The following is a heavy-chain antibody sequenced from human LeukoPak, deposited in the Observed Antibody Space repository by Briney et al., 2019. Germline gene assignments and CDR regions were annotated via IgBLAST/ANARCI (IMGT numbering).Heavy chain of an antibody. CDR1: GYTFTSYY. V-gene: IGHV1-46*01. J-gene: IGHJ4*02. CDR2: INPSGGSP. CDR3: ARCARVSSWYCDGLDY. Sequence: WASVKVSCKASGYTFTSYYMNWVRQAPGQGLEWMGIINPSGGSPSYAQKFQGRVSMTRDTSTSTVDMELSSLRSEDTAVYYCARCARVSSWYCDGLDYWGQGTLLTVSS. D-gene: IGHD6-13*01.